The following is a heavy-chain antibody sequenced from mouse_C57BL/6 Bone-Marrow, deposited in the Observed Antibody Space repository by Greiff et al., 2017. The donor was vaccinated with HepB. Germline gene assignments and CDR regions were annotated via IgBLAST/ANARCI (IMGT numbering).Heavy chain of an antibody. Sequence: EVQLQQSGPELVKPGASVKISCKASGYTFTDYYMNWVKQSHGKSLEWIGDINPNNGGTSYNQKFKGKATLTVDKSSSTAYMELRSLTSEDSAVYYCASPYYSNYSYAMVYWGQGTSVTVSS. V-gene: IGHV1-26*01. D-gene: IGHD2-5*01. CDR3: ASPYYSNYSYAMVY. CDR2: INPNNGGT. J-gene: IGHJ4*01. CDR1: GYTFTDYY.